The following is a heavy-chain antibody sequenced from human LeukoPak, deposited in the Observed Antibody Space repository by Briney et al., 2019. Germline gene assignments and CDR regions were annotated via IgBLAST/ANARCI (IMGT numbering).Heavy chain of an antibody. CDR2: ISSSGSTI. CDR3: HSDYCSGGSCYSVLYYYYYMDV. V-gene: IGHV3-48*03. CDR1: GFTSSSYE. J-gene: IGHJ6*03. Sequence: GGSLRLSCAASGFTSSSYEMNWVRQAPGKGLEWVSYISSSGSTIYYADSVKGRFTISRDNAKNSLYLQMNSLRAEDTAVYYCHSDYCSGGSCYSVLYYYYYMDVWGKGTTVTVSS. D-gene: IGHD2-15*01.